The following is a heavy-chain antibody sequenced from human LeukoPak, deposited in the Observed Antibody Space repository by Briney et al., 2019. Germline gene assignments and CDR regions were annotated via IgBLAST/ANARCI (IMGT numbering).Heavy chain of an antibody. Sequence: PGGSLRLSCAASGFTVSSSYMSWVRQAPGKGLEWVSAIYNGGSTYYADSVKGRFTISRDNAKNLLYLQMNSLRAEDTAVYFCARLSSWVFEIWGQGTMVTVSS. CDR2: IYNGGST. J-gene: IGHJ3*02. V-gene: IGHV3-66*04. D-gene: IGHD3-16*01. CDR1: GFTVSSSY. CDR3: ARLSSWVFEI.